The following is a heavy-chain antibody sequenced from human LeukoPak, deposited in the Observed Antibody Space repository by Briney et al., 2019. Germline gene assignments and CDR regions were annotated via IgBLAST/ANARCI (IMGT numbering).Heavy chain of an antibody. Sequence: ASVKVSCKASGGTFSSYASSWVRQAPGQGLEWMGGFIPIFGTSNYAQKFQGRVTITTDESTSTAYMELSSLRSEDTAVYYCARDLLRSGSGSYYPNLNYYYYGMDVWGQGTTVTVSS. CDR2: FIPIFGTS. CDR3: ARDLLRSGSGSYYPNLNYYYYGMDV. D-gene: IGHD3-10*01. V-gene: IGHV1-69*05. J-gene: IGHJ6*02. CDR1: GGTFSSYA.